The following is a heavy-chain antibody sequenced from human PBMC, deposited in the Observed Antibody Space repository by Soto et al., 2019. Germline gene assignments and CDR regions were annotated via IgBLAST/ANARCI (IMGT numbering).Heavy chain of an antibody. V-gene: IGHV2-5*02. CDR2: ISWDDDK. CDR1: GFSLSISGVG. Sequence: SGPTLVNPTQTLTLTCTFSGFSLSISGVGVGWIRQPPGKALEWLALISWDDDKRYSPSLKSRLTITKDTSKNQVVLTMTNMDPVDTATYYCARRYSGYAGGCVDVWGQGTTVTVSS. D-gene: IGHD5-12*01. J-gene: IGHJ6*02. CDR3: ARRYSGYAGGCVDV.